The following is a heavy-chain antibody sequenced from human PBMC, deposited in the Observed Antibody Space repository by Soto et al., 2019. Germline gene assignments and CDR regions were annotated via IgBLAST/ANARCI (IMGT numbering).Heavy chain of an antibody. CDR2: VYHTGST. V-gene: IGHV4-4*02. Sequence: SETLSLTCVVSGGSISSTNWWTWVRQTPGKGLEWIGEVYHTGSTKYNPSLKNRVTISVDKSNNQFSLNLKSVTAADTAVYYCATLPPRIVVVVLPIPAWGQGSLVTVSS. J-gene: IGHJ4*02. D-gene: IGHD2-15*01. CDR3: ATLPPRIVVVVLPIPA. CDR1: GGSISSTNW.